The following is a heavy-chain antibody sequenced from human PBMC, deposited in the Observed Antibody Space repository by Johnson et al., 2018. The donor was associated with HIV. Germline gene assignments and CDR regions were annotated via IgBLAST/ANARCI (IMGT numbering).Heavy chain of an antibody. CDR2: ISWNSDTL. Sequence: VQLVESGGTLVQPDRSLRLSCASSGFTFEDYAMHWVRQGPGKGLEWVSGISWNSDTLVYADSVKGRFTISRDNADNSLHLQMNSLRTEDTALYYCAKPLVGATRDDACDVWGQGTMVTVSS. CDR3: AKPLVGATRDDACDV. V-gene: IGHV3-9*01. CDR1: GFTFEDYA. J-gene: IGHJ3*01. D-gene: IGHD1-26*01.